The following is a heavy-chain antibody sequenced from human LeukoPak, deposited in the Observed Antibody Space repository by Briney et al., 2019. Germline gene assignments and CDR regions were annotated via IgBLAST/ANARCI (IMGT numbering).Heavy chain of an antibody. CDR2: IFPGGGVT. CDR3: AREHPDYHGFDF. CDR1: GYTFTNYP. V-gene: IGHV1-46*01. D-gene: IGHD4-11*01. J-gene: IGHJ3*01. Sequence: ASVEVSCKASGYTFTNYPKHWVRQAPGQGLEWMGVIFPGGGVTEYAQKFQGRVTVTRDTSTRTVYMELSSLRSDDAAMYYCAREHPDYHGFDFWGQGTMVSVSS.